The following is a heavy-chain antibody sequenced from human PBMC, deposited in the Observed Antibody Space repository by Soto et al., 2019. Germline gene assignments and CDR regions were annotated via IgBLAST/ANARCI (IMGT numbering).Heavy chain of an antibody. Sequence: PSETLSLTCTVSCGSISSYYWSWIRQPPGKGLEWIGYIYYSGSTNYNPSLKSRVTISVDTSKNQFSLKLSSVTAADTAVYYCARWSLVRGVIPYYYYGMDVWGQGTTVTVSS. V-gene: IGHV4-59*01. D-gene: IGHD3-10*01. CDR3: ARWSLVRGVIPYYYYGMDV. CDR1: CGSISSYY. CDR2: IYYSGST. J-gene: IGHJ6*02.